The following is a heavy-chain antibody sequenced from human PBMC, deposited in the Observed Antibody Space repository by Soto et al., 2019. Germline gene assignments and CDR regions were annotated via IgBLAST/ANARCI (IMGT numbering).Heavy chain of an antibody. J-gene: IGHJ5*02. V-gene: IGHV4-59*02. CDR1: GASVSSYY. Sequence: SETLSLTCSVSGASVSSYYWSWVRQPPGKGLEWIGYIYYIGAYNYNPSLKSRVTISVNTSKNQFSLKLTSVTAADTAVYYCARTPETRDWLDPWGQGTLVTVSS. D-gene: IGHD1-7*01. CDR2: IYYIGAY. CDR3: ARTPETRDWLDP.